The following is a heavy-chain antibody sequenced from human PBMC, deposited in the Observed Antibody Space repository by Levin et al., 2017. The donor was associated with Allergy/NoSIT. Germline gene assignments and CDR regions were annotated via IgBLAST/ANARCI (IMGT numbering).Heavy chain of an antibody. Sequence: GESLKISCKASGYTFTGYYMHWVRQAPGQGLEWMGWINPNSGGTNYAQKFQGRVTMTRDTSISTAYMELSRLRSDDTAVYYCARARIKADKRWLQPFDLWGRGTLVTVSS. CDR2: INPNSGGT. J-gene: IGHJ2*01. CDR1: GYTFTGYY. V-gene: IGHV1-2*02. D-gene: IGHD5-24*01. CDR3: ARARIKADKRWLQPFDL.